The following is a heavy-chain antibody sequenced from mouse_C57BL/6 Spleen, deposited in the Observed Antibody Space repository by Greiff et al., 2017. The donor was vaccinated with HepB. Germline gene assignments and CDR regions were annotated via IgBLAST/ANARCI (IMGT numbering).Heavy chain of an antibody. Sequence: QVQLQQPGAELVMPGASVKLSCKASGYTFTSYWMHWVKQRPGQGLEWIGEIDPSDSYTNYNQKFKGKSTLTVDKSSSTAYMQLSSLTSEDSAVDYCSRSGRNSWFAYWGQGTLVTVSA. CDR2: IDPSDSYT. CDR1: GYTFTSYW. CDR3: SRSGRNSWFAY. D-gene: IGHD2-1*01. J-gene: IGHJ3*01. V-gene: IGHV1-69*01.